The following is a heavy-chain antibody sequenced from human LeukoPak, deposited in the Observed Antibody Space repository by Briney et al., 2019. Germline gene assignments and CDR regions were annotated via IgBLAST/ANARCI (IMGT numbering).Heavy chain of an antibody. CDR2: IIPILGIA. CDR3: ARAPTIPYCSSTSCYSRNAFDI. J-gene: IGHJ3*02. CDR1: GGTFSSYT. Sequence: GASVKVSCKASGGTFSSYTISWVRQAPGQGLEWMGRIIPILGIANYAQKFQGRVTITADKSTSTAYVELSSLRSEDTAVYYCARAPTIPYCSSTSCYSRNAFDIWGQGTMVTVSS. D-gene: IGHD2-2*02. V-gene: IGHV1-69*02.